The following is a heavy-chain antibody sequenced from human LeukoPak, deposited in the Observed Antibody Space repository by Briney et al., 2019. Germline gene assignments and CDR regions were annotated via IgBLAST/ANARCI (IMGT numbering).Heavy chain of an antibody. Sequence: GASVKVSCKASGGTFSSYAISWVRQAPGQGLEWMGRIIPILGIANYAQKFQGRVTITADKSTSTAYMELSSLRSEDTAVYYCARGGAESSLISQYWGQGTLVTVSS. CDR3: ARGGAESSLISQY. CDR2: IIPILGIA. J-gene: IGHJ4*02. CDR1: GGTFSSYA. D-gene: IGHD3-22*01. V-gene: IGHV1-69*04.